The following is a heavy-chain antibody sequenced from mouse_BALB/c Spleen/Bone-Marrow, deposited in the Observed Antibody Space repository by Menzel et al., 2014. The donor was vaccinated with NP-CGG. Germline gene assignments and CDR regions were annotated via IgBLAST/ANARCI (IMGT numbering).Heavy chain of an antibody. J-gene: IGHJ4*01. V-gene: IGHV1-69*02. D-gene: IGHD2-3*01. Sequence: QVQLQQPGAELVKPGAPVKLSCKASGYTFTSYWMNGVKQRPGRGLEWIGRIDPSDSETHYNQKFKDKATLTVDKSSSTAYIQLSSLTSEDSAVYYCARALGDGYYYAMDYWGQGTSVTVSS. CDR2: IDPSDSET. CDR1: GYTFTSYW. CDR3: ARALGDGYYYAMDY.